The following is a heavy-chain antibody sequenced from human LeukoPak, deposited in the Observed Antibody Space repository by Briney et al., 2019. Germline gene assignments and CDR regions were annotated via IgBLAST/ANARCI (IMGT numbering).Heavy chain of an antibody. Sequence: PGGSLRLSCAASGFTFSSYAMHWVRQAPGKGLEWVSAISGSGGSTHYADSVKGRFTISRDNSKNTLYLQMNSLRAEDTAVYYCAKGPYSSSWDDYWGQGTLVTVSS. V-gene: IGHV3-23*01. CDR1: GFTFSSYA. D-gene: IGHD6-13*01. CDR3: AKGPYSSSWDDY. CDR2: ISGSGGST. J-gene: IGHJ4*02.